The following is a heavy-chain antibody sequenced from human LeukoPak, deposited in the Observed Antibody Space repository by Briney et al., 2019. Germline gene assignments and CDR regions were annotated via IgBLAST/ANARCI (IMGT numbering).Heavy chain of an antibody. Sequence: GRSLRLSCAASGFTFSSYGMHWVRQAPGKGLEWVAVISYDGSNKYYADSVKGRFTISRDNSKNTLYLQMNSLRAEDTAVYYCAKTQYYYDSSGYYYDYWGQGTLVTVSS. D-gene: IGHD3-22*01. J-gene: IGHJ4*02. CDR1: GFTFSSYG. V-gene: IGHV3-30*18. CDR3: AKTQYYYDSSGYYYDY. CDR2: ISYDGSNK.